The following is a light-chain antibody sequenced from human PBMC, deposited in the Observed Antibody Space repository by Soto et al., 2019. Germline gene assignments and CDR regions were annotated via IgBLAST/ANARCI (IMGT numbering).Light chain of an antibody. Sequence: EIVMTQSPATLSVSPGEGATLSCKASQNVYNNLAWYQQRPGQPPRLLIYDASTRATGISARFSGSGYGTEFTLTISSLQSEDFADYICQQCRNWPLTFGGGTKVEIK. CDR3: QQCRNWPLT. J-gene: IGKJ4*01. V-gene: IGKV3-15*01. CDR2: DAS. CDR1: QNVYNN.